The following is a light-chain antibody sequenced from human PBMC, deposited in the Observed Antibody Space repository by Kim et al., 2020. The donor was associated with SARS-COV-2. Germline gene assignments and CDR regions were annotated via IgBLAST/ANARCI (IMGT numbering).Light chain of an antibody. CDR1: QSIGSW. J-gene: IGKJ4*01. CDR3: QQYNSYPLT. Sequence: SASVGDRVTITCRASQSIGSWLAWYQQEPGKAPYLLIYKASSLESGVPSRFSGSGSGTEFTLTISSLQPGDSASYYCQQYNSYPLTFGGGTKLEI. V-gene: IGKV1-5*03. CDR2: KAS.